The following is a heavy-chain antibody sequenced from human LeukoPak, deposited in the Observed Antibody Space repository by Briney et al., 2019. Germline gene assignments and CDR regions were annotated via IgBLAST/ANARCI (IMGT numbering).Heavy chain of an antibody. V-gene: IGHV3-30*02. Sequence: GSLRLSCAASGFTFSSYGMHWVRQAPGKGLEWVAFIRYDGSNKYYADSVKGRFTISRDNSKNTLYLQMNSLRAEDTAVYYCAKDQGSTVALDYWGQGTLVTVSS. CDR2: IRYDGSNK. J-gene: IGHJ4*02. D-gene: IGHD4-23*01. CDR1: GFTFSSYG. CDR3: AKDQGSTVALDY.